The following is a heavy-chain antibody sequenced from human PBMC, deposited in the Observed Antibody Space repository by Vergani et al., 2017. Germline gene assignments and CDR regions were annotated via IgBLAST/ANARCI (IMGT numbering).Heavy chain of an antibody. Sequence: QVQLVQSGAEVKKPGSSVKVSCKASGGTFSSYAISWVRQAPGQGLEWMGRIIPILGIANYAQKFQGRVTITADKSTSPTYMELSSLRSQDTAVYYCAIHVDTATDYWGQGTLVTVSS. D-gene: IGHD5-18*01. J-gene: IGHJ4*02. CDR3: AIHVDTATDY. CDR2: IIPILGIA. V-gene: IGHV1-69*09. CDR1: GGTFSSYA.